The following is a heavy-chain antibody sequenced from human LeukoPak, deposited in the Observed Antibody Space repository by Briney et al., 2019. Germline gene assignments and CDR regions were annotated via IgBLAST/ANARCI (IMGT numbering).Heavy chain of an antibody. CDR1: GFSVSNTY. Sequence: GGSLRLSCAASGFSVSNTYMSGVRQAPGKGLEWVSIIYSGGNTYYADSMKGRFTISRDNSKNTLYLQMNRLRPEDTAVYYCARGTVTAPDYWGQGTLVTVSS. V-gene: IGHV3-53*01. J-gene: IGHJ4*02. CDR3: ARGTVTAPDY. D-gene: IGHD4-17*01. CDR2: IYSGGNT.